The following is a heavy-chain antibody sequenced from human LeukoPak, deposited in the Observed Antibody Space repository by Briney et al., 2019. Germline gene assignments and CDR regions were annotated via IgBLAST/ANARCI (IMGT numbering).Heavy chain of an antibody. CDR1: GFSFDDYA. CDR2: ISWNSGSI. D-gene: IGHD3-22*01. Sequence: GGSLRLSCAASGFSFDDYAMHWVRQAPGKGLEWVSGISWNSGSIGYADSVKGRFTISRDNAKNSLYLQMNSLSAEDTALYYCAKDSMPYYYDSSGYSENWFDPWGQGTLVTVSS. V-gene: IGHV3-9*01. J-gene: IGHJ5*02. CDR3: AKDSMPYYYDSSGYSENWFDP.